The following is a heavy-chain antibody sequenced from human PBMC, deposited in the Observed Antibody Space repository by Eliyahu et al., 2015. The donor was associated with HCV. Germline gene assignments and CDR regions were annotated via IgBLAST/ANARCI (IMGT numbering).Heavy chain of an antibody. J-gene: IGHJ4*02. CDR3: ARDKSGSGVPFDY. CDR1: GYTFTGXX. D-gene: IGHD6-19*01. CDR2: XXPNSGGX. Sequence: QVQLVQSGAEVKKPGASVKVSCKASGYTFTGXXMHWVRQAPGQGLEWXGRXXPNSGGXNYAQKFQGRVTMTRDTSISTAYMELSRLRSDDTAVYYCARDKSGSGVPFDYWGQGTLVTVSS. V-gene: IGHV1-2*06.